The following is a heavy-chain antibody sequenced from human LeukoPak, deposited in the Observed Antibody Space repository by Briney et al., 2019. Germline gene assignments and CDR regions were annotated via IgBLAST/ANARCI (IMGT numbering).Heavy chain of an antibody. CDR1: GYTFTNYA. J-gene: IGHJ4*02. V-gene: IGHV1-18*01. D-gene: IGHD6-13*01. CDR3: TRDHGLYTSSWQGDDY. Sequence: ASVKVSCKASGYTFTNYAFSWVRQAPGPGLEWMGWIGVYNGYTYYAQKLQGRVTMTTDKSTSTTYMELRSLRFDDTAVYYCTRDHGLYTSSWQGDDYWGQGTLVTVSS. CDR2: IGVYNGYT.